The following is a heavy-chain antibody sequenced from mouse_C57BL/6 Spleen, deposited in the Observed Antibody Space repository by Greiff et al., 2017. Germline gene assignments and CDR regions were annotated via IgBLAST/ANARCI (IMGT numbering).Heavy chain of an antibody. CDR2: INPNNGGT. Sequence: EVQLQQSGPELVKPGASVKIPCKASGYTFTDYNMDWVKQSHGKSLEWIGDINPNNGGTIYNQKFKGKATLTVDKSSRTAYMELRILTSDDTAVYYCAREGIYYGPFYAMDDGGQGTSVTVSS. CDR3: AREGIYYGPFYAMDD. CDR1: GYTFTDYN. D-gene: IGHD2-1*01. J-gene: IGHJ4*01. V-gene: IGHV1-18*01.